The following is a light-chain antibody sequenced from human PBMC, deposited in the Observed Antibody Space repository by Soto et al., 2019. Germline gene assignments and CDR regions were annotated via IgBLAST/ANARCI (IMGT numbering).Light chain of an antibody. CDR1: NSDVGAYNY. J-gene: IGLJ3*02. Sequence: QSALTQPASVSGSPGQSITISCTGSNSDVGAYNYVSWYQQHPGKAPRLIIFEVNDRPSGVSHRFSGSKSGNTASLTISGLLAEDEADYYCASYTTSHTRVFGGGTVLTVL. CDR2: EVN. CDR3: ASYTTSHTRV. V-gene: IGLV2-14*01.